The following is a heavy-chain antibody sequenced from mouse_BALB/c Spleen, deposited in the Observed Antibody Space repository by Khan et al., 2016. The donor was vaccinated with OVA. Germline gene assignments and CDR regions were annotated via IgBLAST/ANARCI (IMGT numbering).Heavy chain of an antibody. CDR3: THSLLLYAMDY. D-gene: IGHD1-2*01. V-gene: IGHV14-3*02. CDR1: GFNIKDTY. J-gene: IGHJ4*01. CDR2: IDPANDKT. Sequence: VQLQQSGAEFVKPGASVKLSCTASGFNIKDTYIHWVKQRPEQGLEWIGRIDPANDKTNYDPKFQGKATITAATSPNTAYLHLSSLTSEDTVVYYCTHSLLLYAMDYWGQGTSVTVSS.